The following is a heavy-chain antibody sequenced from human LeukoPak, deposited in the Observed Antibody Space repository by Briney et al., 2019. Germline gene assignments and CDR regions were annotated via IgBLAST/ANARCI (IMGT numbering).Heavy chain of an antibody. Sequence: GGSLRLSCVASGFAFSAFAISWVRQAPGKGLEWVSAVSGSGGRTFYADSVRGRFTISRDNSKKTVFLQMDSLRAEDTAVYYCAKGGAAMTDAPHGDVVTTTLDGFDIWDQGTMVTVSS. CDR3: AKGGAAMTDAPHGDVVTTTLDGFDI. V-gene: IGHV3-23*01. D-gene: IGHD2-21*02. J-gene: IGHJ3*02. CDR2: VSGSGGRT. CDR1: GFAFSAFA.